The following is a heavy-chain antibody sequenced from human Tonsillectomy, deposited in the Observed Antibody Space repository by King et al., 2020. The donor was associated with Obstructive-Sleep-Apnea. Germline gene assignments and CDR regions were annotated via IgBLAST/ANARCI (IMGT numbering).Heavy chain of an antibody. D-gene: IGHD3-22*01. J-gene: IGHJ4*02. CDR2: INQDGSEK. CDR1: GFTFSSYW. V-gene: IGHV3-7*03. Sequence: VQLVESGGGLVQPGGSLRLSCAASGFTFSSYWMSWVRQAPGKGLEWVANINQDGSEKYYVDSVKGRFTISSDNTKNPLYLQMNSLRAEDTAVYYCAREPYRISMMVVGWVHYWGQGTLVTVSS. CDR3: AREPYRISMMVVGWVHY.